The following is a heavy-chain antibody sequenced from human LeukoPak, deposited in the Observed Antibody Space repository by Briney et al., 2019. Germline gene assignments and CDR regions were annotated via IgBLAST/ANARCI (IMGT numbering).Heavy chain of an antibody. D-gene: IGHD3-10*01. J-gene: IGHJ4*02. Sequence: GGSLRLSCAASGFTFSRYSVNWVRQAPGKGLEWVSAISGSGGSTYYADSVKGRFTISRDNSKNTLYLQMNSLRAEDTAVYYCAKNPLRAWFGELCIFGYWGQGTLVTVSS. V-gene: IGHV3-23*01. CDR3: AKNPLRAWFGELCIFGY. CDR1: GFTFSRYS. CDR2: ISGSGGST.